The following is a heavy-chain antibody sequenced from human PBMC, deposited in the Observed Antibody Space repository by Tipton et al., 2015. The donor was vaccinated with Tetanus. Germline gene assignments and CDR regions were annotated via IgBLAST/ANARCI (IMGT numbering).Heavy chain of an antibody. CDR3: AQGKSNQGMLS. J-gene: IGHJ4*02. D-gene: IGHD3-16*02. Sequence: TLSLTCTVSGGSISSSSYYWGWVRQPPGKGLEWIGKIYYSGITYYNPSLKSRLTISADTAKNQFSLKLNSVTASDTAVYYCAQGKSNQGMLSWGQGTLVTVSS. CDR1: GGSISSSSYY. CDR2: IYYSGIT. V-gene: IGHV4-39*01.